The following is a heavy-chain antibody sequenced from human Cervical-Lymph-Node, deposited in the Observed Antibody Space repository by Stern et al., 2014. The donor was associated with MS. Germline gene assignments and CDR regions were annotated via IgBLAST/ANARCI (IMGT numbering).Heavy chain of an antibody. CDR3: ARLTYENRGYYFDY. V-gene: IGHV4-4*02. CDR1: GGSISSGNW. J-gene: IGHJ4*02. CDR2: IHDSGIT. Sequence: QVQLQESGPGLVKPSGTLSLTCAVSGGSISSGNWWSWVRQPPGKGPEWXGEIHDSGITNNNPSLKSRVTISVDKSKNQFSLKLNSVTAADTAVYYCARLTYENRGYYFDYWGQGTLVTVCS. D-gene: IGHD3-22*01.